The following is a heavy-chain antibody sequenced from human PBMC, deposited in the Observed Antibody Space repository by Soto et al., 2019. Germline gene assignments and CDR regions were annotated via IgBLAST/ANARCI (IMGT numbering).Heavy chain of an antibody. CDR2: INPRGGST. J-gene: IGHJ6*02. Sequence: ASVKVSWKASGYTFTSYYMHSLRQSPRQGLEWMGIINPRGGSTNYAQKFQGRVTINADESTSKAYMELSSLRSEETAVYYCARTKNAIFGVVGYYYGMDVWGQGIMVTVSS. D-gene: IGHD3-3*01. V-gene: IGHV1-46*01. CDR1: GYTFTSYY. CDR3: ARTKNAIFGVVGYYYGMDV.